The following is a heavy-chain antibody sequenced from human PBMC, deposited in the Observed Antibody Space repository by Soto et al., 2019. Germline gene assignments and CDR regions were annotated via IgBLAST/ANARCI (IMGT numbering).Heavy chain of an antibody. Sequence: QVQLVQSGAEVKKPGASVKVSCKASGYTFTSYGISWVRQAPGQGLEWMGWISAYNGNTNYAQKLQGRVTMTTDTSTSTGYMELRSLRSDDTAVYYCARVVRGSIAASRTYYFDYWGQGTLVTVSS. V-gene: IGHV1-18*01. CDR2: ISAYNGNT. CDR3: ARVVRGSIAASRTYYFDY. J-gene: IGHJ4*02. CDR1: GYTFTSYG. D-gene: IGHD6-6*01.